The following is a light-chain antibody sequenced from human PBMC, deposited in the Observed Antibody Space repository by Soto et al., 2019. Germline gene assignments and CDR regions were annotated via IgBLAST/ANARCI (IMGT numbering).Light chain of an antibody. CDR2: DAS. Sequence: EIVLTQSPATLSLSPGERATLSCRARQSVGSYLAWYQQKVGQAPRLLIYDASNRATGIPARFSGIVSGTDFTLTISRLEPEDCAVYDGQHRSNWPPTFGQGTKVDIK. V-gene: IGKV3-11*01. CDR1: QSVGSY. CDR3: QHRSNWPPT. J-gene: IGKJ1*01.